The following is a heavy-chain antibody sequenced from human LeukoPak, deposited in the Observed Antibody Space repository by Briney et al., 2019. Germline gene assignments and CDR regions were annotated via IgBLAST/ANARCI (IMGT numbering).Heavy chain of an antibody. CDR1: GFTFSNYG. Sequence: PGRSLRLSYAASGFTFSNYGMHWVRQAPGKGLEWVASISWDGRNKYYADSVTGRFTISRDNSQNTLYLQMNSLRGEDTAVYYCARSVVTPSSWFDPWGQGTLVTVSS. J-gene: IGHJ5*02. CDR2: ISWDGRNK. CDR3: ARSVVTPSSWFDP. V-gene: IGHV3-30*03. D-gene: IGHD4-23*01.